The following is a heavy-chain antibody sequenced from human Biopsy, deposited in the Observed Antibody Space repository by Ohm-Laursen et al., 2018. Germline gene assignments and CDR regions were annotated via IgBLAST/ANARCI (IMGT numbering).Heavy chain of an antibody. D-gene: IGHD4-23*01. CDR2: ISHTGYT. Sequence: GTLSLTCTVSGGSFTGHYWTWIRQPPGKGLEWIGHISHTGYTSYKSSLKSRVTISLDTSRKHFSLRLTSLAAADTAVYYGARGSNEYGGLYFPHWGQGTLVTVSS. J-gene: IGHJ1*01. V-gene: IGHV4-59*11. CDR3: ARGSNEYGGLYFPH. CDR1: GGSFTGHY.